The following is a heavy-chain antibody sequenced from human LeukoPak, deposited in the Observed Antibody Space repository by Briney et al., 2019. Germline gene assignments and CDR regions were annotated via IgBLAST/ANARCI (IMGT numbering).Heavy chain of an antibody. D-gene: IGHD2-2*02. CDR2: ISYDGSNK. CDR3: ARGGRYCSSTSCYMDWFDP. J-gene: IGHJ5*02. V-gene: IGHV3-30-3*01. Sequence: PGGSLRLSCAASGFTFSSYAMHWVRQAPGKGLEWVAVISYDGSNKYYADSVKGRFTISRDNSKNTLYLQMNSLRAEDTAVYYCARGGRYCSSTSCYMDWFDPWGQGTLVTVSS. CDR1: GFTFSSYA.